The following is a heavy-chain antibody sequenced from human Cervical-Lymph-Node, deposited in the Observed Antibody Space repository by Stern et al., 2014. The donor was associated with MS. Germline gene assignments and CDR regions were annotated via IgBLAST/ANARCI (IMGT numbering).Heavy chain of an antibody. V-gene: IGHV3-9*01. CDR1: GFTFDDYA. CDR2: ISWNSGSI. J-gene: IGHJ4*02. Sequence: QLVESGGGLVQPGRSLRLSCAASGFTFDDYAMHWVRQAPGKGLEWVSGISWNSGSIGYADSVKGRFTISRDNAKNSLYLQMNSLRAEDTALYYCAKDMKPGIAAAGDYWGQGTLVTVSS. D-gene: IGHD6-13*01. CDR3: AKDMKPGIAAAGDY.